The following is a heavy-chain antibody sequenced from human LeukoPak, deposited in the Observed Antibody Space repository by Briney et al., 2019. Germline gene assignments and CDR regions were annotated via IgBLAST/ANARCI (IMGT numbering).Heavy chain of an antibody. J-gene: IGHJ6*03. D-gene: IGHD3-10*01. CDR2: ISSSGSTI. V-gene: IGHV3-48*03. Sequence: GGSLRLSCAASGFTFSSYEMNWVRQAPGKGLEWVSYISSSGSTIYYADSVKGRFTISRDNAKNSLYLQMNSLRAEDTAVYYCARDGNYYGSGSPDPYYYYYYMDVWGKGTTVTISS. CDR3: ARDGNYYGSGSPDPYYYYYYMDV. CDR1: GFTFSSYE.